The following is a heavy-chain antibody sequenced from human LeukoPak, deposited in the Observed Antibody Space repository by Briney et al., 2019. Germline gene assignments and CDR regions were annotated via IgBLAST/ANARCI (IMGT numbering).Heavy chain of an antibody. J-gene: IGHJ3*02. CDR3: ARGFPIWFGEGYAFDI. CDR2: IYHSGST. V-gene: IGHV4-59*12. CDR1: GGSISSYS. Sequence: SETLSLTCTVSGGSISSYSWSWIRQPPGKGLEWIGYIYHSGSTYYNPSLKSRVTISVDRSKNQFSLKLSSVTAADTAVYYCARGFPIWFGEGYAFDIWGQGTMVTVSS. D-gene: IGHD3-10*01.